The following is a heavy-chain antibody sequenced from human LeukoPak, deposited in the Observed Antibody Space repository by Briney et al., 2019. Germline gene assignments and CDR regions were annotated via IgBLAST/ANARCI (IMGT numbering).Heavy chain of an antibody. CDR2: IRNKPNSYTT. CDR3: TRQECSGGSCSYVDF. CDR1: GFYFSGFY. J-gene: IGHJ4*02. D-gene: IGHD2-15*01. Sequence: PGGSLRLSCAASGFYFSGFYVHWVRQASGRGLEWVGLIRNKPNSYTTVYAASVKGRFTISRDDSKNTAYLQMNSLKAEDTAVYYCTRQECSGGSCSYVDFWGQGTLVTVSS. V-gene: IGHV3-73*01.